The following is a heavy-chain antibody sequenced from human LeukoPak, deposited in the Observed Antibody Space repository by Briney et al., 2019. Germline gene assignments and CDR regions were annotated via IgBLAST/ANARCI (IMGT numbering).Heavy chain of an antibody. CDR3: ARHTRSGYNYGFNYFDY. CDR1: GGSITSSTYY. J-gene: IGHJ4*02. CDR2: LHYSGGT. Sequence: SETLSLTCSVSGGSITSSTYYWGWIRQPPGRGLEWIGTLHYSGGTYYSPSLESRVTISVDTSKNHVSLKLTSVTAADTAVYYCARHTRSGYNYGFNYFDYWGRGTLVTVSS. V-gene: IGHV4-39*01. D-gene: IGHD5-18*01.